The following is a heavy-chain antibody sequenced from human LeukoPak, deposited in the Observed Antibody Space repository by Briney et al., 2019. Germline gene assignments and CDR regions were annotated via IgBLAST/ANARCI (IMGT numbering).Heavy chain of an antibody. CDR1: GFTFSNAW. J-gene: IGHJ4*02. Sequence: SGGSLRLSCAASGFTFSNAWMSWVRQAPGKGLEWVGRIKSKTHGGTIDYAAPVKGRFNISRDDSKNTLYLQMNSLKTEDTAVYYCTTYSSSSGFDYWGQGILVTVSS. D-gene: IGHD6-6*01. V-gene: IGHV3-15*01. CDR3: TTYSSSSGFDY. CDR2: IKSKTHGGTI.